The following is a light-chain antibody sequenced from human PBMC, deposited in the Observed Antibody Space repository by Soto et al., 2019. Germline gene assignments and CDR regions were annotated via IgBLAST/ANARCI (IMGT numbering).Light chain of an antibody. CDR2: AAS. V-gene: IGKV1-5*01. Sequence: DIQMTQSPSTLSASVGDRVTITCRASEGVRSWLAWYQHQPGKAPKFLIYAASTWESGVPSRFSGSGSGTESTLTISRLQPDDSATYYCQQYNNYPRTFGQGTKV. CDR1: EGVRSW. J-gene: IGKJ1*01. CDR3: QQYNNYPRT.